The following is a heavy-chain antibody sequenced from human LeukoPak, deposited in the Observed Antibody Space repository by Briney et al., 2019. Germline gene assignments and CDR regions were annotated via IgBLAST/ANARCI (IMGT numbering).Heavy chain of an antibody. V-gene: IGHV4-31*03. Sequence: SEALSLTCTVSGGSISSGGYYWSWIRQHPGKGLEWIGYIYYSGSTYYNPSLKSRVTISVDTSKNQFSLKLSSVTAADTAVYYCARDATGYFDYWGQGTLVTVSS. CDR1: GGSISSGGYY. CDR2: IYYSGST. J-gene: IGHJ4*02. CDR3: ARDATGYFDY.